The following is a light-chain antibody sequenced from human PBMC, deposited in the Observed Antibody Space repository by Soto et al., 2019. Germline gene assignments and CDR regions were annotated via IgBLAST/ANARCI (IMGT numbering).Light chain of an antibody. J-gene: IGKJ1*01. CDR3: QQYNSYSGT. V-gene: IGKV1-5*03. CDR1: QTISSW. CDR2: RAS. Sequence: DIQMTQSPSTLSASVGDRVTITCRASQTISSWLAWYQQKPGKAPNLLIYRASSLESGVPSRFSGSGSGTEFPLTISSLQPDDFATYYCQQYNSYSGTFGQGTKVEIK.